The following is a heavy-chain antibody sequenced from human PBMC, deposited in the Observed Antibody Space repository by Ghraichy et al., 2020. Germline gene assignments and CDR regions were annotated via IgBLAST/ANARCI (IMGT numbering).Heavy chain of an antibody. CDR2: INHSGST. D-gene: IGHD3-10*01. J-gene: IGHJ4*02. CDR1: GGSFSGYY. V-gene: IGHV4-34*01. Sequence: SETLSLTCAVYGGSFSGYYWSWIRQPPGKGLEWIGEINHSGSTNYNPSLKSRVTISVDTSKNQFSLKLSSVTAADTAVYYCARLFYGSGSYPGVWAPDYWGQGTLVTVSS. CDR3: ARLFYGSGSYPGVWAPDY.